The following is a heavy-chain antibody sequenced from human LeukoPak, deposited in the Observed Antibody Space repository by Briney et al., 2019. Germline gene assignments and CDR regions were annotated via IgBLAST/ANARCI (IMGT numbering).Heavy chain of an antibody. J-gene: IGHJ6*03. D-gene: IGHD3-10*01. Sequence: SETLSLTCAVYGGSFSGYYWSWIRQPPGKGLEWIGEINHSGSTNYNPSLKSRVTISVDTSKNQFSLKLSSVTAADTAVYYCARLPIYYYGSGSPRGTANYYYYMDVWGKGTTVTISS. CDR1: GGSFSGYY. V-gene: IGHV4-34*01. CDR3: ARLPIYYYGSGSPRGTANYYYYMDV. CDR2: INHSGST.